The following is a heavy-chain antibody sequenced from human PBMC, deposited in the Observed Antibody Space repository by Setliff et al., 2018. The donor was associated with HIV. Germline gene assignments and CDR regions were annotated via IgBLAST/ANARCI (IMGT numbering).Heavy chain of an antibody. Sequence: SETLSLTCTVSGGSISSSSSFWGWIRQPPGKGLEWIGSIYYSGSTYYNPSLQSRVTISVDTPKNQFSLKLSSVTAADTAVYYCARQKTVTTYFDYWGQGTLVTVSS. CDR1: GGSISSSSSF. CDR3: ARQKTVTTYFDY. V-gene: IGHV4-39*01. CDR2: IYYSGST. J-gene: IGHJ4*02. D-gene: IGHD4-17*01.